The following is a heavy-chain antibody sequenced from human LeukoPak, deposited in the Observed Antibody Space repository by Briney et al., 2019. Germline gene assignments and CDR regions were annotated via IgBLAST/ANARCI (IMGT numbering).Heavy chain of an antibody. V-gene: IGHV3-7*01. D-gene: IGHD3-3*01. J-gene: IGHJ4*02. CDR1: GFNFSNYW. CDR3: AREPITYYEYSGSIDY. Sequence: GGSLRLSCATSGFNFSNYWMSWVRQAPGKGLEWVANIKQDGSEKYYVDSVKGRFTISRDNAKSSLYLQMNSLRAEDTAVHYCAREPITYYEYSGSIDYWGQGTLVTVSS. CDR2: IKQDGSEK.